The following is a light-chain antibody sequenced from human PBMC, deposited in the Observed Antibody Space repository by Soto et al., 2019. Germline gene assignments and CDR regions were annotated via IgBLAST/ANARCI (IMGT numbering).Light chain of an antibody. J-gene: IGKJ4*01. CDR1: QSLLHSNGYNY. CDR2: LGS. V-gene: IGKV2-28*01. Sequence: IVMTQSQLSLPVTPGEPASISCRSSQSLLHSNGYNYLDWYLQKPGQSPQLLIYLGSNRASGVPDRFSGSGSGTDFTLKISRVEAEDVGVYYCMQALQTPLTFCGRTKV. CDR3: MQALQTPLT.